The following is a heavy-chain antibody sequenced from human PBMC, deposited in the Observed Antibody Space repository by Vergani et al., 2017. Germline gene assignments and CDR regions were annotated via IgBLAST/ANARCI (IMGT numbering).Heavy chain of an antibody. CDR2: MNPNSGNT. D-gene: IGHD2-2*01. Sequence: QVQLVQSGAEVKKPGASVKVSCKASGYTFTSYDINWVRQATGQGLEWMGWMNPNSGNTGYAQKFQARVTMTRNTSISTAYMELRSLRSEDTAVYYCARGTSVVVPAAIRVXFGPWGQGTLVTVSS. J-gene: IGHJ5*02. V-gene: IGHV1-8*01. CDR3: ARGTSVVVPAAIRVXFGP. CDR1: GYTFTSYD.